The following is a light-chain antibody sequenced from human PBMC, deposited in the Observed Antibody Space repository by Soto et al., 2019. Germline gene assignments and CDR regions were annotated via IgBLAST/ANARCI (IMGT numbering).Light chain of an antibody. CDR2: DVN. V-gene: IGLV2-11*01. CDR1: SSDVGGYHY. Sequence: QSALTQPRSVSGFPGQSVTLSCTGTSSDVGGYHYVSWYQHHPGKAPKIIIYDVNKRPSGVPDRFSGSKSGNTASLTISGLQTEDEADYYCCSYAGSYTLVFGGGTKLTVL. CDR3: CSYAGSYTLV. J-gene: IGLJ2*01.